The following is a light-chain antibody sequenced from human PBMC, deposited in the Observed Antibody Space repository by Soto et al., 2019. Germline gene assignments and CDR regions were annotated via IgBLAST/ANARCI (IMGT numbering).Light chain of an antibody. V-gene: IGKV3-20*01. J-gene: IGKJ1*01. CDR2: GAS. Sequence: PGARATLSCRASQSVWSSLLAWYQHKPGQTPRLLFYGASSRATGIPDRFSGSGSGTDFTLTISRLGPEDFAVYYCQQYGRPWTFGQGTKVEIK. CDR1: QSVWSSL. CDR3: QQYGRPWT.